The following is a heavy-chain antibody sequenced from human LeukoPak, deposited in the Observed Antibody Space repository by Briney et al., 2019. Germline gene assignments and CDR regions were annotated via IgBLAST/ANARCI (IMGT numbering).Heavy chain of an antibody. CDR1: GYTFSSSA. J-gene: IGHJ2*01. D-gene: IGHD3-22*01. CDR2: IVIVRDRA. CDR3: AADYDSSGRFDL. Sequence: SVKVSCKASGYTFSSSAVQWVRQARGQRPEWIGWIVIVRDRAKSAQKFQGRVTISRDMSTSTAYMELSSLRFEDTAVYYCAADYDSSGRFDLWGRGTLVTVSS. V-gene: IGHV1-58*01.